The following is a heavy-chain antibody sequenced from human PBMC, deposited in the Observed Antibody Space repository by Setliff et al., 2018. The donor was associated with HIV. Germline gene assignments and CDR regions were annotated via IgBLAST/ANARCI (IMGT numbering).Heavy chain of an antibody. Sequence: GGSLRLSCAASGFTFSFHAMTWVRQAPGKGLEWVSGISGSGDSTYYAESVKGRFTISRDNSKNTMFLQMNNLRAEDTGLYYCAKDYTTTFWEYNWFDLWGQGTLVTVSS. CDR1: GFTFSFHA. V-gene: IGHV3-23*01. CDR2: ISGSGDST. CDR3: AKDYTTTFWEYNWFDL. D-gene: IGHD3-3*01. J-gene: IGHJ5*02.